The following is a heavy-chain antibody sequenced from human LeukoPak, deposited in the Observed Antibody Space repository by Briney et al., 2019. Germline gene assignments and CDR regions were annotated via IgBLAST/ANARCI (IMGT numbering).Heavy chain of an antibody. J-gene: IGHJ6*03. Sequence: PGGSLRLSCAASGFTVSSNYMSWVRQAPGKGLEWVSAISGSGGSTYYADSVKGRFTISRDNSKNTLYLQMNSLRAEDTAVYYCAKDGRYCSSTSCYYYYYMDVWGKGTTVTVSS. CDR1: GFTVSSNY. D-gene: IGHD2-2*01. CDR3: AKDGRYCSSTSCYYYYYMDV. V-gene: IGHV3-23*01. CDR2: ISGSGGST.